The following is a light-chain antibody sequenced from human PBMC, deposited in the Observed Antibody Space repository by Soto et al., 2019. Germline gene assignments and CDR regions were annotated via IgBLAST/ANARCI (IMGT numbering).Light chain of an antibody. Sequence: QSALTQPASVSGSPGQSITVSCTGTSSDVGGYDYVSWYQQHPGNAPKLLISDVTNRPSGVSNRFSGSKSGNTASLTISGLQTEYEADYYCTSYTSSSTYVFGTGTKDTDL. J-gene: IGLJ1*01. CDR3: TSYTSSSTYV. CDR1: SSDVGGYDY. V-gene: IGLV2-14*01. CDR2: DVT.